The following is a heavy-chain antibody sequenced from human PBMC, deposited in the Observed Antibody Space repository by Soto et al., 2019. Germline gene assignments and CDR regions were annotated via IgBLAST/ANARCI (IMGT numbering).Heavy chain of an antibody. V-gene: IGHV1-8*01. CDR2: MNPNSGNT. Sequence: QVQLVQSGGEVKKPGASVKGSCKASGYTFTSYDINWVRQATGQELEWMGWMNPNSGNTGYAQKFQGRVTMTRNTSISTAYMELSSLRSEDTAVYYCARERSAAGTGWFDPWGQGTLVTVSS. D-gene: IGHD6-13*01. CDR3: ARERSAAGTGWFDP. CDR1: GYTFTSYD. J-gene: IGHJ5*02.